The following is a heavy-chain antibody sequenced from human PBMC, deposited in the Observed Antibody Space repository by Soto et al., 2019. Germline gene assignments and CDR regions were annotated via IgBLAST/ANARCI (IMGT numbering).Heavy chain of an antibody. V-gene: IGHV4-31*03. J-gene: IGHJ3*02. D-gene: IGHD2-15*01. CDR2: IYYSGST. CDR3: ARGGIVVVVAARDAFDI. Sequence: QVQLQESGPGLVKPSQTLSLTCTVSGGSISSGGYYWSWIRQHPGKGLEWIGYIYYSGSTYYNPSLKSRVTISVDPSKNQFSLKLRSVTAADTAVYYCARGGIVVVVAARDAFDIWGQGTMVTVSS. CDR1: GGSISSGGYY.